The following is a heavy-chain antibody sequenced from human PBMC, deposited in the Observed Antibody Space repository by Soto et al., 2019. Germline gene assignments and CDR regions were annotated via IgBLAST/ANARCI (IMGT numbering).Heavy chain of an antibody. CDR2: MNPNSGNT. D-gene: IGHD2-15*01. V-gene: IGHV1-8*02. Sequence: ASVKVSCKASGFTFTSSAVQWVRQARGQRLERMGWMNPNSGNTGYAQKFQGRVTMTRNTSISTAYMELSSLRSEDMAVYYCARQKVDASDYWGQGTLVTVSS. CDR1: GFTFTSSA. J-gene: IGHJ4*02. CDR3: ARQKVDASDY.